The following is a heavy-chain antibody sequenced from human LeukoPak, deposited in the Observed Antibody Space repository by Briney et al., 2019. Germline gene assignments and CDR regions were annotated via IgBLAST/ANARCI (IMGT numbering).Heavy chain of an antibody. CDR2: IYHSGRT. CDR1: GYSISSGYY. CDR3: ARGSTGNWLLWYYFDY. V-gene: IGHV4-38-2*02. Sequence: SETLSLTCTVSGYSISSGYYWGWIRQPPGKGLEWIGSIYHSGRTFYNPSLKSRVTISVDTSRNQFSLKLTSVTAADTAVYYCARGSTGNWLLWYYFDYWGQGTLVTVSS. D-gene: IGHD3-9*01. J-gene: IGHJ4*02.